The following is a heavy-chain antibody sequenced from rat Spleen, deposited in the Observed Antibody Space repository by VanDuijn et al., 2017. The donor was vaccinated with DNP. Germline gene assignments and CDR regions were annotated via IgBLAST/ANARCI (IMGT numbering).Heavy chain of an antibody. CDR2: IWGDGNT. V-gene: IGHV2S75*01. Sequence: QVQLKESGPGLVQPSQTLSLTCTVSGFSLTSYHVHWVRQSPGKGLDWMGIIWGDGNTDYNSALKSRLSINRDTSKSQVFLKMNSLQTDDTAIYYCTRESWGYVMDAWGQGASVTVSS. J-gene: IGHJ4*01. D-gene: IGHD1-7*01. CDR3: TRESWGYVMDA. CDR1: GFSLTSYH.